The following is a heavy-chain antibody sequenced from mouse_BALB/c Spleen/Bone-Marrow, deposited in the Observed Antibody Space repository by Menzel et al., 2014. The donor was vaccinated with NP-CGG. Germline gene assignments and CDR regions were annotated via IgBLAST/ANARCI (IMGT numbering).Heavy chain of an antibody. J-gene: IGHJ2*01. CDR2: INPSTGYT. D-gene: IGHD4-1*01. V-gene: IGHV1-7*01. CDR3: ANWAYYFDY. CDR1: GYTFTTYW. Sequence: VQLQQSGAELAKPGASVKMSCKASGYTFTTYWMHWVKQRPGQGLEWIGYINPSTGYTEYNQKFKNKATLTAGSSSSTAYMQLSSLTSEDSAVYDCANWAYYFDYWGQGTALTVSS.